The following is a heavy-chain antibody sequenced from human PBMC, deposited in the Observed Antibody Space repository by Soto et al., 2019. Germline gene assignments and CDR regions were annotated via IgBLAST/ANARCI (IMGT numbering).Heavy chain of an antibody. CDR3: AREEGGWFGEPSSAFDY. D-gene: IGHD3-10*01. Sequence: GGSLRLSCAASGFTFSSYGMHWVRQAPGKGLEWVAVIWYDGSNKYYADSVKGRFTISRDNSKNTLYLQMNSLRAEDTAVYYCAREEGGWFGEPSSAFDYWGQGTLVTVSS. CDR2: IWYDGSNK. V-gene: IGHV3-33*01. CDR1: GFTFSSYG. J-gene: IGHJ4*02.